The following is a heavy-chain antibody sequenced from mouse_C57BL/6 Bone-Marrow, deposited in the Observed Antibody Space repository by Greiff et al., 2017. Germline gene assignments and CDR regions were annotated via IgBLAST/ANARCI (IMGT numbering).Heavy chain of an antibody. Sequence: EVQLVESGGGLVKPGGSLKLSCAASGFTFSSYAMSWVRQTPEKRLEWVATISDGGSYTYYPDNVKGRFTISRDNAKNNLYLQMSHLKSEDTAMYYCARNPYYYGSSYKYFDDWGQGTTLTVSS. V-gene: IGHV5-4*01. CDR2: ISDGGSYT. J-gene: IGHJ2*01. D-gene: IGHD1-1*01. CDR1: GFTFSSYA. CDR3: ARNPYYYGSSYKYFDD.